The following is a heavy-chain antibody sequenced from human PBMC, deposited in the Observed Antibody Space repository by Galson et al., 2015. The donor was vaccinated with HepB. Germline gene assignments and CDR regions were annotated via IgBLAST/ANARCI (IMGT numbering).Heavy chain of an antibody. Sequence: SLRLSCAASGFTFSDYGMPWVRQAPGKGLEWVGLIWKDGSNKYYSDSVKGRFTISRDNSRKTFFLHMSSLRAEDTAVYYCAKDPLRFGERPLLGYFDYWGQGTLVTVSS. CDR1: GFTFSDYG. CDR3: AKDPLRFGERPLLGYFDY. D-gene: IGHD3-10*01. CDR2: IWKDGSNK. V-gene: IGHV3-33*06. J-gene: IGHJ4*02.